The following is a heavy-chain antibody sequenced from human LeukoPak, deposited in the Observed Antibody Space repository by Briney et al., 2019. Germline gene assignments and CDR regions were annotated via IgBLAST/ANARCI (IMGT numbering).Heavy chain of an antibody. CDR2: INSRSNVI. CDR3: GRDGGATGEWFFDH. V-gene: IGHV3-11*01. J-gene: IGHJ2*01. CDR1: GFTFSNCY. D-gene: IGHD2-21*01. Sequence: KPGGSLTLSCAASGFTFSNCYMSWIRQAPGKGPEWVSFINSRSNVIHYADSVKGRFTISRENAQNSVFVHMNNLRAEGTAVYYCGRDGGATGEWFFDHWGRGALVTVSS.